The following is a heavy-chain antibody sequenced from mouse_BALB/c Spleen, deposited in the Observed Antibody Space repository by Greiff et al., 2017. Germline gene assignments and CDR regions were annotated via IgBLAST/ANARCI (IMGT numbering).Heavy chain of an antibody. D-gene: IGHD2-1*01. J-gene: IGHJ4*01. CDR2: IWSGGST. CDR3: ARKFGNYVDYAMDY. Sequence: VQLKESGPGLVQPSQSLSITCTVSGFSLTSYGVHWVRQSPGKGLEWLGVIWSGGSTDYNAAFISRLSISKDNSKSQVFFKMNSLQANDTAIYYCARKFGNYVDYAMDYWGQGTSVTVSS. CDR1: GFSLTSYG. V-gene: IGHV2-2*02.